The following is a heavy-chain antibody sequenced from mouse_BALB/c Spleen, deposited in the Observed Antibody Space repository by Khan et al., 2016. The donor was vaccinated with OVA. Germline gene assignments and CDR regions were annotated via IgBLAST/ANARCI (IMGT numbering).Heavy chain of an antibody. Sequence: QIQLVQSGPELKQPGETVKISCKASGYTFTNYGMNWVKQAPGKGLKWMGWINSYTGEPTYADDFKGRFAFSLEPSASTASLQINNLKHADTAQSCWARMKTYWYLDLWGAGTTGTVTT. V-gene: IGHV9-3-1*01. CDR1: GYTFTNYG. CDR3: ARMKTYWYLDL. J-gene: IGHJ1*01. CDR2: INSYTGEP.